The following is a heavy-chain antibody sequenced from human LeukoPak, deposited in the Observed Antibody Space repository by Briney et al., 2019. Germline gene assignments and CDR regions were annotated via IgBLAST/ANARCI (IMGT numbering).Heavy chain of an antibody. CDR1: GYTFTSHA. CDR2: INTNTGDP. D-gene: IGHD6-19*01. J-gene: IGHJ4*02. V-gene: IGHV7-4-1*01. Sequence: PAASVKVSCKASGYTFTSHALNWMRQAPGQGLEWMGWINTNTGDPTYAQDFTGRFVFSLDTSVSTAYLQIDSLKADDTAVYYCARVEHWLEYDYWGQGTLVTVSS. CDR3: ARVEHWLEYDY.